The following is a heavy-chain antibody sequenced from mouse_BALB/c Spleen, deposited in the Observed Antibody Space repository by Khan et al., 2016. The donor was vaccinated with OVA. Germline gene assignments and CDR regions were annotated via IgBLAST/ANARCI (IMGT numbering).Heavy chain of an antibody. D-gene: IGHD1-2*01. CDR2: IHYSGST. V-gene: IGHV3-1*02. CDR3: ARSLVMTTATGNAMDY. Sequence: EVQLVESGPDLVKPSQSLSLTCNVTGYSITSGYSWHWIRQFPGNKMEWMGYIHYSGSTNYNQSLKSRISITRDTYKNQFFLQLNSVTTEDTATYFCARSLVMTTATGNAMDYWGQGTSVTVSS. J-gene: IGHJ4*01. CDR1: GYSITSGYS.